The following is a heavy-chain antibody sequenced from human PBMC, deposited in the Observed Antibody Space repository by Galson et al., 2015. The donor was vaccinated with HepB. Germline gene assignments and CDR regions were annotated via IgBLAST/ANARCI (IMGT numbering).Heavy chain of an antibody. Sequence: SVKVSCKASGGTFSNYAISWVRQAPGQGLEWLGRVTPMFGTTDYPLRFQGRVKLTADESTNTAYMDLSDLESKDTAVYFCAKDCTNGICLRWGGFDPWGQGTQVTVSS. CDR3: AKDCTNGICLRWGGFDP. CDR2: VTPMFGTT. CDR1: GGTFSNYA. D-gene: IGHD2-8*01. J-gene: IGHJ5*02. V-gene: IGHV1-69*13.